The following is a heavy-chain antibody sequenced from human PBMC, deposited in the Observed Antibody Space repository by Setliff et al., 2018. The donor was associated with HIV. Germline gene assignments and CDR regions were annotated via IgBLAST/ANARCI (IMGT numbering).Heavy chain of an antibody. CDR2: IYTSGST. V-gene: IGHV4-61*02. Sequence: SSETLSLTCIVSSGSIHSGSYYWSWIRQPVGKGLEWIGRIYTSGSTDYNPSLKSRVAISVDTSKNHFSLNLTSVTAADTAVYYCARGKRSSSPPRGYYFDYWGQGTLVTVS. D-gene: IGHD6-6*01. CDR3: ARGKRSSSPPRGYYFDY. J-gene: IGHJ4*02. CDR1: SGSIHSGSYY.